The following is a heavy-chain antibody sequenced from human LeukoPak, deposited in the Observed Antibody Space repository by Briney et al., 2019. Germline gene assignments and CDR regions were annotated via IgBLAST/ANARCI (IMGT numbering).Heavy chain of an antibody. CDR1: GASISSGNW. J-gene: IGHJ3*02. V-gene: IGHV4-4*02. CDR2: IFHTGST. D-gene: IGHD3-22*01. CDR3: ARYSIHYYDSSGYLDAFDI. Sequence: PSETLSLTCGVSGASISSGNWWSWVRQPPGKGLEWIGEIFHTGSTNYNPSLKSRVTISVDTSKNQFSLKLSSVTAADTAVYYCARYSIHYYDSSGYLDAFDIWGQGTMVTVSS.